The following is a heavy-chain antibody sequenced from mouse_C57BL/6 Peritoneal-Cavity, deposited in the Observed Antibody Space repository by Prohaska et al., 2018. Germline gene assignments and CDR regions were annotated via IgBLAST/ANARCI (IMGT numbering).Heavy chain of an antibody. CDR1: W. CDR2: INSDGSAI. D-gene: IGHD1-1*01. J-gene: IGHJ1*03. V-gene: IGHV11-2*01. CDR3: RRYGSYWYFDV. Sequence: WMRWVRQTPGKTLEWIGDINSDGSAINYAPSIKDRFTIFRDNDKSTLYLQMSNVRSEDTATYFCRRYGSYWYFDVWGTGTTVTVSS.